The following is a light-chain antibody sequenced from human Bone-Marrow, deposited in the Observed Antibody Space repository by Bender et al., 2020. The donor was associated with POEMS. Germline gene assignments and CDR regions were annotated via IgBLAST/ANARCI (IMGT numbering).Light chain of an antibody. CDR2: QDS. CDR3: QARDTTTVV. J-gene: IGLJ2*01. Sequence: SYELTQPPSVSVSPGQTATITCSGDKLGDKSASWYHRKPGQSPVLVIYQDSKRPSGTPERFSGSNSGNTATLTISGTQTMDEADYYCQARDTTTVVFGGGTKLTVL. V-gene: IGLV3-1*01. CDR1: KLGDKS.